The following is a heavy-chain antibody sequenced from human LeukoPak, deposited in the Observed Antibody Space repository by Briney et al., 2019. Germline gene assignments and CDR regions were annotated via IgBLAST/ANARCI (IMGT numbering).Heavy chain of an antibody. Sequence: SETLSLTCTVSGGSISSYYWSWIRQPAGKGLEWIGRIYTSGSTNYNPSLKSRVTMSVDTSKNQFSLKLSSVTAADTAVYYCARDGNDILTGYYLNDAFDIWGQGTMVTVSS. J-gene: IGHJ3*02. D-gene: IGHD3-9*01. CDR2: IYTSGST. CDR1: GGSISSYY. CDR3: ARDGNDILTGYYLNDAFDI. V-gene: IGHV4-4*07.